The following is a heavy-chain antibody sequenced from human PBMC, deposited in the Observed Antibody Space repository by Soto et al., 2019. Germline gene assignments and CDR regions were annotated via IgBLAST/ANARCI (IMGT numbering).Heavy chain of an antibody. CDR3: ARAYYYDSSPKWYFDL. CDR1: GGTFSSYA. CDR2: IIPIFGTA. J-gene: IGHJ2*01. Sequence: SVKVSCKASGGTFSSYAISWVRQAPVQGLEWMGGIIPIFGTANYAQKFQGRVTITADKSTSTAYMELSSLRSEDTAVYYCARAYYYDSSPKWYFDLWGRGTLVTVSS. D-gene: IGHD3-22*01. V-gene: IGHV1-69*06.